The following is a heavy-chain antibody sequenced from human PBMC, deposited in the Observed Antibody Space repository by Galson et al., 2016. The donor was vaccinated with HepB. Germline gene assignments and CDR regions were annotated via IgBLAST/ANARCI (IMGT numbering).Heavy chain of an antibody. Sequence: LSLTCTLSGGSISRYFWSWIRQTPGKGLEWIGYIYHSGSAYYNPTLKGRVTISVDTSKNQFSLKLRSVTAADTAVYYCARSSAGLQYYYDIRGYSSHPFDYWGQGTLVTVSS. D-gene: IGHD3-22*01. CDR1: GGSISRYF. J-gene: IGHJ4*02. CDR3: ARSSAGLQYYYDIRGYSSHPFDY. V-gene: IGHV4-59*01. CDR2: IYHSGSA.